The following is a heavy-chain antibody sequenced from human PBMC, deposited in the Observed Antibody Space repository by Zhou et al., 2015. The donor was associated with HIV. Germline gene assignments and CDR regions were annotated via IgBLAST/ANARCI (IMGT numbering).Heavy chain of an antibody. CDR1: GGTFSSYA. J-gene: IGHJ3*02. Sequence: QVQLVQSGAEVKKPGSSVKVSCKASGGTFSSYAISWVRQAPGQGLEWMGGIIPIFGTANYAQKFQGRVTITADKSTSTAYMELSSLRSEDTAVYYCAQDTYYYDSSGPKAFDIWGQGTMVTVSS. V-gene: IGHV1-69*06. D-gene: IGHD3-22*01. CDR3: AQDTYYYDSSGPKAFDI. CDR2: IIPIFGTA.